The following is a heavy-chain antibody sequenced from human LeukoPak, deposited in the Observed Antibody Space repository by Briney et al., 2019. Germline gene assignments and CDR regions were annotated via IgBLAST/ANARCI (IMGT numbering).Heavy chain of an antibody. Sequence: GAXXKVSCKASGYTFTSYGISWVRQAPGQGLEWMGWISAYNGNTNYAQKLQGRVTMTTDTSTSTAYMELRSLRSDDTAVYYCARDLYGMSHWFDPWGQGTLVTVSS. CDR2: ISAYNGNT. CDR1: GYTFTSYG. J-gene: IGHJ5*02. CDR3: ARDLYGMSHWFDP. D-gene: IGHD4-17*01. V-gene: IGHV1-18*01.